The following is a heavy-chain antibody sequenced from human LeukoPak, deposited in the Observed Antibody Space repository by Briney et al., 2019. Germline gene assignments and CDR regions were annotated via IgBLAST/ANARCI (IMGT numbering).Heavy chain of an antibody. J-gene: IGHJ4*02. CDR1: GASISSGGYY. Sequence: SSQTLSLTCTVSGASISSGGYYWSWIRQHPGKGLEWIGYIYYSGTTYYNPSLKSRVTISVDTSKNQFSLKLSSVTAADTAVYYCARVTDSSGYPFDYWGQGTLVTVSS. CDR2: IYYSGTT. CDR3: ARVTDSSGYPFDY. D-gene: IGHD3-22*01. V-gene: IGHV4-31*03.